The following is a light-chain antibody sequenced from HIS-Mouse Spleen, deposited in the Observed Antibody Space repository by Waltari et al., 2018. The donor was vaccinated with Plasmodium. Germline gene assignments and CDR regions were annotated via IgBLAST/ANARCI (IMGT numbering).Light chain of an antibody. CDR3: QQYNNWSFT. CDR1: QSVSRN. V-gene: IGKV3-15*01. J-gene: IGKJ3*01. CDR2: GAS. Sequence: EIVMTQSPPTLSVSPGERATISCRASQSVSRNLALYHQKPGQAPSLLIYGASTRATGIPARFSGSGSGTEFTLTISSLQSEDFAVYYCQQYNNWSFTFGPGTKVDIK.